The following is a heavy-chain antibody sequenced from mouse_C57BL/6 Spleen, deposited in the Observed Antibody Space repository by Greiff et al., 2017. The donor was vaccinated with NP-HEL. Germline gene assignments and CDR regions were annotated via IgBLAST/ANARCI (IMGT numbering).Heavy chain of an antibody. CDR3: ARGGMTTDWYCDV. CDR2: ILPGSGSP. CDR1: GYTFTGYW. J-gene: IGHJ1*03. D-gene: IGHD1-1*01. Sequence: QVQLKESGAELMKPGASVKLSCKATGYTFTGYWIEWVKQRPGHGLEWIGEILPGSGSPTYNEKFKGKATFTADTSSNTAYMQLSSLTTKDTAIDYCARGGMTTDWYCDVWGTGTTVTVSS. V-gene: IGHV1-9*01.